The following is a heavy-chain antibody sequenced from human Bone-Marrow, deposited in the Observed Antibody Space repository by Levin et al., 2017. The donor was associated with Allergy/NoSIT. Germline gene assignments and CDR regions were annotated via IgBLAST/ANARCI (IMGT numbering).Heavy chain of an antibody. CDR1: GFTVSNHY. CDR2: IYSAGST. D-gene: IGHD3-16*01. CDR3: ARGGPYGY. Sequence: LGESLKISCAVSGFTVSNHYMSWVRQAPGKGLEWVSVIYSAGSTYYADSVRGRFTISRDNSKNTLFLQMNSLRADDTAVYYCARGGPYGYWGQGTLVTVSS. V-gene: IGHV3-53*01. J-gene: IGHJ4*02.